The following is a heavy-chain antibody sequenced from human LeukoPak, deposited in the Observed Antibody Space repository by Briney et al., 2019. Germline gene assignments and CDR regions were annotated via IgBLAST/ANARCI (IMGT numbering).Heavy chain of an antibody. CDR2: IYYSGST. CDR3: ARLGWWDS. Sequence: SETLSLTCTVSGGSISSEDSYGGWIRQPPGKGLEWIGSIYYSGSTYYNPSLNSRVTISVDTSKNQFSLKLSSVTAADTAVYYCARLGWWDSWGQGTLVTVSS. V-gene: IGHV4-39*01. D-gene: IGHD2-15*01. CDR1: GGSISSEDSY. J-gene: IGHJ4*02.